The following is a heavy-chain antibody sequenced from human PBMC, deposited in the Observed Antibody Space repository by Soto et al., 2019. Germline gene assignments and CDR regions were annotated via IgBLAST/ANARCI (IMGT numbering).Heavy chain of an antibody. J-gene: IGHJ4*02. CDR3: ARDRHSGFELKY. D-gene: IGHD1-26*01. Sequence: EVQLVESGGGLVKPGGSLRLSCAASGFPFDSYAMTWVRQAPGMGLEWVASITSSSSYIYYADSLKGRFTISRDNAKNSLFLQMNSLRADDTAVYYCARDRHSGFELKYWGQGTLVTVSS. CDR2: ITSSSSYI. V-gene: IGHV3-21*02. CDR1: GFPFDSYA.